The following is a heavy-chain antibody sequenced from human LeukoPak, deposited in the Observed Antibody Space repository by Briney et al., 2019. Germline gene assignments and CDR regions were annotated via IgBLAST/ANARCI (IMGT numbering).Heavy chain of an antibody. Sequence: ASVKVSCKASGYTFTSYDITWVRQATGQGLEWMGWMNPNSGNTGYAQKFQGRVTMTRNTSISTAYMELSSLRSEDTAVYYCARVGSGWYFWSYFDYWGQGTLVTVSS. J-gene: IGHJ4*02. CDR3: ARVGSGWYFWSYFDY. CDR2: MNPNSGNT. V-gene: IGHV1-8*01. CDR1: GYTFTSYD. D-gene: IGHD6-19*01.